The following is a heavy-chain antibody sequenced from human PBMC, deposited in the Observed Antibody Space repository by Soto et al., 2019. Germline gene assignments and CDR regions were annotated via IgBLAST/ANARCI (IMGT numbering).Heavy chain of an antibody. Sequence: SETLSLTCAVYGGSFSAYYWSWIRQSPGKGLEWIGEIHHSGSTNYKPSLKSRVTISLDTSKNQFSPELRSVTAADTAVYYCASYGSGSYYNGYYFDYWGQGTLVTVSS. CDR3: ASYGSGSYYNGYYFDY. V-gene: IGHV4-34*01. CDR2: IHHSGST. D-gene: IGHD3-10*01. CDR1: GGSFSAYY. J-gene: IGHJ4*02.